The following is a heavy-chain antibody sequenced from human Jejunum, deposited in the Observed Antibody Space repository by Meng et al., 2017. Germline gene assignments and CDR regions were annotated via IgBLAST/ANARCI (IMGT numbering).Heavy chain of an antibody. D-gene: IGHD3-22*01. J-gene: IGHJ4*02. V-gene: IGHV1-3*01. CDR2: INLGNDNT. Sequence: QVQFLQSGAEVKKPGASVKVSCKASGYTLTSYAIHWVRQAPGQGLEWMGCINLGNDNTKYSQRFQGRVTITRDTSASTVYMYLNSLRSEDTADYYCVRGTFYDGSGYSATLDSWGQGTLVTVSS. CDR1: GYTLTSYA. CDR3: VRGTFYDGSGYSATLDS.